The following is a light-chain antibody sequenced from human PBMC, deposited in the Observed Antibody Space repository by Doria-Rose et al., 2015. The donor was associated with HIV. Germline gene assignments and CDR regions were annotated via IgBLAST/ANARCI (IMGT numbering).Light chain of an antibody. V-gene: IGKV3-20*01. CDR1: QSFSSTY. CDR2: DGS. CDR3: HQYGTSWT. J-gene: IGKJ1*01. Sequence: TQSPGTLSLSPGERATPSCRASQSFSSTYLAWYQRKPGQAPSLLIYDGSTRATGISDRFSASGSGTDFTLTINRLEPEDFALYYCHQYGTSWTFGQGTKVEI.